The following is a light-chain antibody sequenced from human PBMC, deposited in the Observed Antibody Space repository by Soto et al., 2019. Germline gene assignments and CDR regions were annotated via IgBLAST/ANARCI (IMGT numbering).Light chain of an antibody. Sequence: QSALTQPASVSGSPGQSITISCTGTSSDVGGYNYVSWYQQHPGKAPKLMIYDVSNRPSGGSNRFSGSKSGNTASLTISGLQAEDEADYYCSSYTISSTLVVFGGGTKLTVL. CDR1: SSDVGGYNY. CDR3: SSYTISSTLVV. J-gene: IGLJ2*01. V-gene: IGLV2-14*01. CDR2: DVS.